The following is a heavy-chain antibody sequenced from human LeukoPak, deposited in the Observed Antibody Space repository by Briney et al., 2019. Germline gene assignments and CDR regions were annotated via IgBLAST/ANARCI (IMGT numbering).Heavy chain of an antibody. D-gene: IGHD4-17*01. J-gene: IGHJ5*02. V-gene: IGHV1-2*02. CDR3: ARDYGDYVGNWFDP. CDR1: GYTFTGYY. Sequence: GASVKVSCKAAGYTFTGYYMHCARQAPGQGLEWMGWINPNSGGTNYAQKFQGRVTMTRDTSISTAYMELSRLRSDDTAVYYCARDYGDYVGNWFDPWGQGTLVTVSS. CDR2: INPNSGGT.